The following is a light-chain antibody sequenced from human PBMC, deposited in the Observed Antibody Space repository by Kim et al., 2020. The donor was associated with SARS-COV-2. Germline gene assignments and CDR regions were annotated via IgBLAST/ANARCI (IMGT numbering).Light chain of an antibody. CDR3: AAWDDSLKGWV. CDR1: SSNIETNS. V-gene: IGLV1-44*01. Sequence: ELTQPPSASGTPGQRVTISCSGSSSNIETNSVNWYQQVPGTAPKLLIYSNNQRPSGVPDRFSGSKSGTSASLAISGLQSDDEADYYCAAWDDSLKGWVFGGGTKVTVL. CDR2: SNN. J-gene: IGLJ3*02.